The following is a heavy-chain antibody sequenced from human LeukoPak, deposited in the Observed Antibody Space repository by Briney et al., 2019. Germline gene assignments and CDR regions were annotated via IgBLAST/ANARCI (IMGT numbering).Heavy chain of an antibody. J-gene: IGHJ4*02. D-gene: IGHD3-10*01. CDR2: ISYDGSNK. Sequence: GGSLRLSCAASGFTFSSYAMHWVRQAPGKGLEWVAVISYDGSNKYYADSVKGRFTISRDNSKNTLYLQMNSLRAEDTAVYYCAREGMVRGIIRPFDYWGQGTLVTVSS. CDR3: AREGMVRGIIRPFDY. V-gene: IGHV3-30*04. CDR1: GFTFSSYA.